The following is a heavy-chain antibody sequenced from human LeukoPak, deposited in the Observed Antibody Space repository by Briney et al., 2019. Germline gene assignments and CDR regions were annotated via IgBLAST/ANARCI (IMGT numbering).Heavy chain of an antibody. Sequence: GGSLRLPCAASGFTFSNLWMSWVRQAPGKGLKWVANIKQDGSEKYYVDSVKGRFTISRDNAQNSLYLQMNSLRAEDTAIYYCATSTAAAGTDWGQGTLVTVSS. V-gene: IGHV3-7*03. CDR3: ATSTAAAGTD. CDR2: IKQDGSEK. CDR1: GFTFSNLW. D-gene: IGHD6-13*01. J-gene: IGHJ4*02.